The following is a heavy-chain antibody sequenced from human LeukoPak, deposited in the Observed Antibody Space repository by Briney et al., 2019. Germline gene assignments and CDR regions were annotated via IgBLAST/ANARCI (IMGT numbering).Heavy chain of an antibody. Sequence: SETLSLTCAVSGYPISSGYYRGWIRQPPGKGLEWIGSIYHSGSTYYNPSLKSRVTISVDTSKNQFSLKLSSVTAADTAVYYCASYYDYVWGSLPVDYWGQGTLVTVSS. CDR3: ASYYDYVWGSLPVDY. J-gene: IGHJ4*02. CDR1: GYPISSGYY. D-gene: IGHD3-16*01. CDR2: IYHSGST. V-gene: IGHV4-38-2*01.